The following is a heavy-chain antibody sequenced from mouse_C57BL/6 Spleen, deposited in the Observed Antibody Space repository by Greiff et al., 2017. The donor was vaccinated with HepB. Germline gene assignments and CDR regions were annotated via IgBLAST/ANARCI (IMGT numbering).Heavy chain of an antibody. CDR3: TTWSIYYGNPYYFDY. CDR2: IDPEAGDT. V-gene: IGHV14-1*01. Sequence: VQLKESGAELVRPGASVKLSCTASGFNIKDYYMHWVKQRPEQGLEWIGRIDPEAGDTEYAPQCQGKATMTADTSSNTAYLQLSSLTAEDTAVYYCTTWSIYYGNPYYFDYWGQGTTLTVSS. CDR1: GFNIKDYY. J-gene: IGHJ2*01. D-gene: IGHD2-1*01.